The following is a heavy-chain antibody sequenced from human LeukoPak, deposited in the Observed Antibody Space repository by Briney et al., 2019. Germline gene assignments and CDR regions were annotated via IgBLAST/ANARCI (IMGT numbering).Heavy chain of an antibody. CDR3: ARELSSIAALVFSCFDY. Sequence: GGSLRRSSAGSGFTLSSYNMHWVRPGPGEGLEWGAGILYDGRTEYYADSVKGRFTGSTDNSNNMLYLQMNSLRAEDTAIYYCARELSSIAALVFSCFDYWGQGTLVTVSS. CDR1: GFTLSSYN. CDR2: ILYDGRTE. V-gene: IGHV3-30*04. J-gene: IGHJ4*02. D-gene: IGHD6-6*01.